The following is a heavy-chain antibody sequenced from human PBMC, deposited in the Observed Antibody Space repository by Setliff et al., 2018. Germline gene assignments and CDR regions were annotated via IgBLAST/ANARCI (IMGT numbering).Heavy chain of an antibody. CDR1: GGSISSGIYY. V-gene: IGHV4-61*02. J-gene: IGHJ5*02. CDR2: IYTSGST. Sequence: SETLSLTCTVSGGSISSGIYYWSWIRQPAGKGLEWIGRIYTSGSTNYNPSLKSRVTISGDTSKNQFCLKLSSVTAAAPAVYSCARTRGSSGWLNWFDPWGQGTLVTVSS. CDR3: ARTRGSSGWLNWFDP. D-gene: IGHD6-19*01.